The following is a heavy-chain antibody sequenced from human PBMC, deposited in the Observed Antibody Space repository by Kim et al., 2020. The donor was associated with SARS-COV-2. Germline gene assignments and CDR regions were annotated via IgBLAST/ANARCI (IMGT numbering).Heavy chain of an antibody. J-gene: IGHJ3*02. Sequence: GGSLRLSCAASGFTFSSYAMHWVRQAPGKGLEWVAVISYDGSNKYYADSVKGRFTISRDNSKNTLYLQMNSLRAEDTAVYYCARPPYYGSGSYAFDIWG. D-gene: IGHD3-10*01. V-gene: IGHV3-30*04. CDR3: ARPPYYGSGSYAFDI. CDR1: GFTFSSYA. CDR2: ISYDGSNK.